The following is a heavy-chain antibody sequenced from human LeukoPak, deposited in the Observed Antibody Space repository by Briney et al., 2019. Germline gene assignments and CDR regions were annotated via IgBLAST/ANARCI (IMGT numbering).Heavy chain of an antibody. CDR3: ARDKALIAAANKNWFDP. CDR1: GYTFTGYY. J-gene: IGHJ5*02. CDR2: INPNSGGT. Sequence: ASVKVSCTASGYTFTGYYMHWVRQAPGQGLGWMGWINPNSGGTNYAQKFQGRVTMTRDTSISTAYMELSRLRSDDTAVYYCARDKALIAAANKNWFDPWGQGTLVTVSS. D-gene: IGHD6-13*01. V-gene: IGHV1-2*02.